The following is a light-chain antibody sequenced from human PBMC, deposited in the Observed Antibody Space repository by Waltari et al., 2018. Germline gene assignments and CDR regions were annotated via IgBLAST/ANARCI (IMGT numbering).Light chain of an antibody. Sequence: EIVLTQSPGTLSLSTGERDTLSCRASQSVSSNYLAWYQQKPGQAPKILIFGASSRGIGVPDRFSGSGSGTDFTLTISRLEPEDFAVYYCQQYGGSSYTFGQGTKLEIK. CDR1: QSVSSNY. V-gene: IGKV3-20*01. J-gene: IGKJ2*01. CDR2: GAS. CDR3: QQYGGSSYT.